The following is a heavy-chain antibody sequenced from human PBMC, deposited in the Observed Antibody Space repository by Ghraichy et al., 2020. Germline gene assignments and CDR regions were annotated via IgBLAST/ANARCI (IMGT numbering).Heavy chain of an antibody. D-gene: IGHD1-14*01. J-gene: IGHJ5*02. Sequence: SETLSLTCTVSGGSISSYYWSWIRQPPGKGLEWIGYIYYSGSTNYNPSLKSRVTISVDTSKNQFSLKLSSVTAADTAVYYCARVPPDGVGLPNWFDPWGQGTLVTVSS. CDR1: GGSISSYY. CDR3: ARVPPDGVGLPNWFDP. V-gene: IGHV4-59*01. CDR2: IYYSGST.